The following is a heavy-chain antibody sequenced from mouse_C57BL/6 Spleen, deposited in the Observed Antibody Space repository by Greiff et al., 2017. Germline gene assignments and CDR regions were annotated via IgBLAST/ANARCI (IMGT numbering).Heavy chain of an antibody. J-gene: IGHJ2*01. D-gene: IGHD2-3*01. V-gene: IGHV1-52*01. CDR2: IDPSDSET. Sequence: QVQLQQPGAELVRPGSSVKLSCKASGYTFTSYWMHWVKQRPIQGLEWIGNIDPSDSETHSNQKFKDKATLTGDKSSSNAYMQLSSLTSEDSAVYYCARGGARRWLPYWGQGPTLTVSS. CDR3: ARGGARRWLPY. CDR1: GYTFTSYW.